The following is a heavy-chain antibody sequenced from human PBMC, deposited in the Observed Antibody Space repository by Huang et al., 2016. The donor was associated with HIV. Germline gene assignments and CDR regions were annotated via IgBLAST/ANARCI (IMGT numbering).Heavy chain of an antibody. CDR3: ARAPATHSVFFY. V-gene: IGHV4-30-4*08. Sequence: QVQLQESGPGLVKPSQTLSLTCTVSGDSIRSGGYYWTWIRQSPAKGLEGIGYSCYSGSSDYNPSLKSRVSISMDAFKNRVSLKLKSVTVADTAVYYCARAPATHSVFFYWGQGTLVTVSA. J-gene: IGHJ4*02. D-gene: IGHD3-3*01. CDR2: SCYSGSS. CDR1: GDSIRSGGYY.